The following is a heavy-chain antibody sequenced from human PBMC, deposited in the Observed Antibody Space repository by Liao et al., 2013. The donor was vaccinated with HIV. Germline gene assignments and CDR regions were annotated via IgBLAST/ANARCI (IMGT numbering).Heavy chain of an antibody. CDR3: ASLKSLEFLNWFDP. CDR1: GGSLSGGSYY. Sequence: QLHLQESGPGLVKPSETLSLTCTVSGGSLSGGSYYWGWIRQPPGKGLEWIGEIKHSGSTTHNPSLKSRVTMSVDTSKKQFSLKLSSVTAADTAVYYCASLKSLEFLNWFDPWGQGTQVTVSS. J-gene: IGHJ5*02. D-gene: IGHD3-3*01. V-gene: IGHV4-39*07. CDR2: IKHSGST.